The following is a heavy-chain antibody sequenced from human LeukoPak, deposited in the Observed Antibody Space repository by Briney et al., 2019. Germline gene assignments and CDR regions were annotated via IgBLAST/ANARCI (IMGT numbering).Heavy chain of an antibody. D-gene: IGHD5-18*01. V-gene: IGHV4-4*02. J-gene: IGHJ3*02. Sequence: SGTLSLTCAVSGGSISSSNWWSWVRQPPGKGLEWIGEIYHSGSTNYNPSLKSRVTISVDKSKNQFSLKLSSVTAADTAVYYYARDRSGYSYSQCFNMWGQGTMVTVSP. CDR1: GGSISSSNW. CDR2: IYHSGST. CDR3: ARDRSGYSYSQCFNM.